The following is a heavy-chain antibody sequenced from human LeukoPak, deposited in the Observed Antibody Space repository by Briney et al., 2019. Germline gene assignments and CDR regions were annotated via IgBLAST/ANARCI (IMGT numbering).Heavy chain of an antibody. CDR3: ARDSGHYYDSSGYYPDY. CDR1: GFTFSSYA. Sequence: GGSLRLSCAASGFTFSSYAMHWVRQAPGKGLEYVSAISSNGGSTYYANSVKGRFTISRDNSKNTLYLQMNSLRAEDTAVYYCARDSGHYYDSSGYYPDYWGQGTLVTVSS. V-gene: IGHV3-64*01. CDR2: ISSNGGST. D-gene: IGHD3-22*01. J-gene: IGHJ4*02.